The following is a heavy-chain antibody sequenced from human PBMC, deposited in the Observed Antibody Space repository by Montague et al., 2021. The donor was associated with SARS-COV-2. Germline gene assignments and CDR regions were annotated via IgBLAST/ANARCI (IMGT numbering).Heavy chain of an antibody. V-gene: IGHV4-38-2*02. J-gene: IGHJ3*02. CDR3: VREKAGGLRNVFDI. CDR1: GFSIGSGDY. Sequence: SETLSLTCTVSGFSIGSGDYWGWIRQPPGKGLVWFGSIYHSGTTYYNPSLQSQLTMSIDTSTNQFSLRLTSVTAAETAVFFCVREKAGGLRNVFDIWGQGATVTVSS. CDR2: IYHSGTT.